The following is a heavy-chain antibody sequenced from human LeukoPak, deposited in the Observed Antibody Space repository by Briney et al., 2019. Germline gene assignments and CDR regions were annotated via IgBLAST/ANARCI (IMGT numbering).Heavy chain of an antibody. CDR1: GFTSSSYW. CDR2: IRQDGSEK. D-gene: IGHD2-2*01. V-gene: IGHV3-7*03. CDR3: ARDPYCSSTSCPTDTFDI. Sequence: GGSLRLSCAASGFTSSSYWMNWVRPAPGRGLGWVANIRQDGSEKYYVDSVKGRFTISRDNAKNSLYLQMSSLRSEDTAVYYCARDPYCSSTSCPTDTFDIWGQGTMVTVSS. J-gene: IGHJ3*02.